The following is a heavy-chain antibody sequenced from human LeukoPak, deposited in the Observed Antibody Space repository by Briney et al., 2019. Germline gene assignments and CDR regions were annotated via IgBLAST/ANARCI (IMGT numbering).Heavy chain of an antibody. D-gene: IGHD5-18*01. CDR1: GFSLNTSGMR. CDR2: IDWDDDK. Sequence: SGPTLVNPTQTLTLTCTFSGFSLNTSGMRVSWIRQPPGKALEWLARIDWDDDKFYRTSLKTRLTISKDTSNNQVVLTMTNMDPVDTATYYCARTLGYTYGPFDYWGQGTLATVSS. J-gene: IGHJ4*02. V-gene: IGHV2-70*04. CDR3: ARTLGYTYGPFDY.